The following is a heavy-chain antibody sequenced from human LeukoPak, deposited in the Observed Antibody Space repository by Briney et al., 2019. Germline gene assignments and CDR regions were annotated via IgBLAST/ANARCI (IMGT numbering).Heavy chain of an antibody. D-gene: IGHD3-10*01. CDR2: VYSSGST. CDR3: ARHGSYFDY. CDR1: GGSISRTNYY. J-gene: IGHJ4*02. Sequence: PSETLSLTCTVSGGSISRTNYYWDWLRQPPGKGLEWIGSVYSSGSTYYNPSLKSRVTISLDTSKNQFSLKLNSVTAADTAVYYCARHGSYFDYWGQGTLVTVSS. V-gene: IGHV4-39*01.